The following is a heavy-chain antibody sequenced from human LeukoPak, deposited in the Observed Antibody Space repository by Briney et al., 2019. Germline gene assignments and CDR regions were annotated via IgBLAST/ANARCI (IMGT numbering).Heavy chain of an antibody. CDR3: ARAVGATKNFDY. J-gene: IGHJ4*02. CDR2: ISYSGST. Sequence: SGTLSLTCTVSGGSITPYYWSWIRQPPEKGLEWIGYISYSGSTNYNPSLKSRVTTSLDTSKNQFSLKLNSVTAADTAVYYCARAVGATKNFDYWGQGTLVTVSS. CDR1: GGSITPYY. V-gene: IGHV4-59*01. D-gene: IGHD1-26*01.